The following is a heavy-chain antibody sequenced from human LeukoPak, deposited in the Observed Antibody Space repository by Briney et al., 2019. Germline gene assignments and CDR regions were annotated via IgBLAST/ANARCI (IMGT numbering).Heavy chain of an antibody. V-gene: IGHV3-53*01. Sequence: GGSLRLSCAASGFTVSNNYMSWVRQAPGKGLEWVSLIYSGGSTYHADSVKGRFTISRDNSKNTLYLQMNSLRVEDMAVYYCARGPINDSGYFDYWGQGTLVTVSS. CDR2: IYSGGST. CDR1: GFTVSNNY. CDR3: ARGPINDSGYFDY. D-gene: IGHD1-1*01. J-gene: IGHJ4*02.